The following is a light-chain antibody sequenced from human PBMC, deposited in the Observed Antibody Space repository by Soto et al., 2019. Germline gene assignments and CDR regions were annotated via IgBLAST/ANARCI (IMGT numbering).Light chain of an antibody. CDR2: GAS. CDR1: QSISDT. V-gene: IGKV3-15*01. J-gene: IGKJ1*01. CDR3: QQYGGPVPWT. Sequence: EIVMTQSPVTLSVSPGGRATLSCRASQSISDTLAWYQQKPGQAPRLLIHGASTRAPGFPARFSGSGSGTDFTLTIARLEPEDFAVYYCQQYGGPVPWTFGQGTKVDIK.